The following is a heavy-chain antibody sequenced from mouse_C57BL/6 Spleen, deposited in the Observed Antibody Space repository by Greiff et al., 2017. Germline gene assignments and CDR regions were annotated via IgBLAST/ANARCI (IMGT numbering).Heavy chain of an antibody. CDR3: ARSYVDV. Sequence: EVKLKQSGAELVKPGASVKLSCKASGFNIKDYYMHWVQQRTEQGLEWIGRSDPEDGATKYAQKFQGKATITADTSPNTAYLQLSSVPSEDTAVYYCARSYVDVWGTGTTVTVAS. J-gene: IGHJ1*03. CDR1: GFNIKDYY. CDR2: SDPEDGAT. V-gene: IGHV14-2*01.